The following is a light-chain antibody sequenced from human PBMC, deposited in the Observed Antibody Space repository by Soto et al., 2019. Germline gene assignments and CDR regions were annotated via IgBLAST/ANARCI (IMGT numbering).Light chain of an antibody. CDR3: SSYSATNTLV. J-gene: IGLJ1*01. CDR1: SSDVGDYPY. V-gene: IGLV2-14*01. Sequence: QSVLTQPASVSGSPGQSITISCTGTSSDVGDYPYVSWYQQHPGKVPKLIIYEVTNRPSGVTSRFSGSKSENTASLTISGLQAEDEADYHCSSYSATNTLVFGSGTKVTVL. CDR2: EVT.